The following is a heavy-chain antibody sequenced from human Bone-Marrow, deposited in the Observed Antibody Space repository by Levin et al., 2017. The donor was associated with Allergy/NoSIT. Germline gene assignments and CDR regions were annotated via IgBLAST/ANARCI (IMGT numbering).Heavy chain of an antibody. D-gene: IGHD3-3*01. J-gene: IGHJ5*02. CDR2: IKQDGSEK. Sequence: GESLKISCAASGFTFSSYWMSWVRQAPGKGLEWVANIKQDGSEKYYVDSVKGRFTISRDNAKNSLYLQMNSLSAEDTAVYYCARRQKRRITICGVVEATYNWFDTWGQGTLVTVSS. CDR1: GFTFSSYW. V-gene: IGHV3-7*01. CDR3: ARRQKRRITICGVVEATYNWFDT.